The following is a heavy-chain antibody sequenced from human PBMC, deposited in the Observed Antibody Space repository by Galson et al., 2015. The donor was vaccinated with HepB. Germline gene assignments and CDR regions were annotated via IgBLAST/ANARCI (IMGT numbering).Heavy chain of an antibody. CDR2: IKSKTAGGTT. CDR3: STGQLVGGLWFDP. J-gene: IGHJ5*02. D-gene: IGHD6-6*01. CDR1: GFTFSNAW. Sequence: SLRLSCAASGFTFSNAWMNWVRQAPGKGLEWVGRIKSKTAGGTTDYAAPVKGRFTISRDDSKTTLYLQMNSLKTEDTAFYYCSTGQLVGGLWFDPWGQGTLVTVSS. V-gene: IGHV3-15*01.